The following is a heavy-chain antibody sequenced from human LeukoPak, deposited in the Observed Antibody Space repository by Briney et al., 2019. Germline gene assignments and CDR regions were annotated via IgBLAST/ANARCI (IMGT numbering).Heavy chain of an antibody. CDR2: IYTSGST. CDR3: AIVWLDADAIDI. Sequence: SETLSLTCTVPRGPIRSYYWSWIRQPAGKGLEWIGRIYTSGSTNYNPSLKSRVTISVDKSKNQFSLKLSSVTAADTAVYYCAIVWLDADAIDIWGQGTMVTVSS. D-gene: IGHD3-9*01. J-gene: IGHJ3*02. V-gene: IGHV4-4*07. CDR1: RGPIRSYY.